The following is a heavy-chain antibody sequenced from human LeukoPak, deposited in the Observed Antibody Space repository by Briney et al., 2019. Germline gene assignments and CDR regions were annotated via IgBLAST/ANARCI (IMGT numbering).Heavy chain of an antibody. J-gene: IGHJ4*02. V-gene: IGHV3-30*18. D-gene: IGHD5-12*01. Sequence: GGSLRLSCAASGFPFSSYGMHWGRQAPGKGLEWVAIISYDGSNKYYADSVKGRFTISRDNSKNTLYLQMNSLRAEDTAVYYCAKKEVAYDYWGQGTLVTVSS. CDR1: GFPFSSYG. CDR2: ISYDGSNK. CDR3: AKKEVAYDY.